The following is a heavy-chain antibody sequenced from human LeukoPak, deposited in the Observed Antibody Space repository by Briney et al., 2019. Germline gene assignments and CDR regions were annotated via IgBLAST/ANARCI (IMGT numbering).Heavy chain of an antibody. CDR3: AKDKYYGSGSYGPLDY. CDR2: NSWNSGSI. CDR1: GFTFDDYA. D-gene: IGHD3-10*01. J-gene: IGHJ4*02. V-gene: IGHV3-9*01. Sequence: PGRSLRLSCAASGFTFDDYAMHWVRQAPGKGLEWVSGNSWNSGSIGYADSVKGRFTISRDNAKNSLYLQMNSLRAEDTALYCCAKDKYYGSGSYGPLDYWGQGTLVTVSS.